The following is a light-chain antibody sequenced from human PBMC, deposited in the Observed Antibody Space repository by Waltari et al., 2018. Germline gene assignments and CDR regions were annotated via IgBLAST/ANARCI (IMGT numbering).Light chain of an antibody. J-gene: IGKJ4*01. CDR3: QQYHNLPLT. CDR1: QHISNY. V-gene: IGKV1-33*01. CDR2: DVS. Sequence: DIQLTQSPSSLSAAVGDRVTITCQASQHISNYINWYQQRPGKAQKLLIYDVSDLERGVPSRCSGSGSGTAFTFTISSLQPEDVATYFCQQYHNLPLTFGGGTKVDIK.